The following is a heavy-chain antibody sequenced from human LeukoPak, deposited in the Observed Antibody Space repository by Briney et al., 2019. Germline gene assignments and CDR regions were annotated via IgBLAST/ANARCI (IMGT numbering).Heavy chain of an antibody. J-gene: IGHJ4*02. Sequence: GGSLRLSCAASGFPFDDYAMHWVRQAPGKGLEWVSLISWDGGSTYYADSVKGRFTISRDNSKNSLYLQMNSLRAEDTALYYCAKDITKKTYYDILTGYYPGLNYFDYWGQGTLVTVSS. CDR1: GFPFDDYA. CDR3: AKDITKKTYYDILTGYYPGLNYFDY. D-gene: IGHD3-9*01. V-gene: IGHV3-43D*03. CDR2: ISWDGGST.